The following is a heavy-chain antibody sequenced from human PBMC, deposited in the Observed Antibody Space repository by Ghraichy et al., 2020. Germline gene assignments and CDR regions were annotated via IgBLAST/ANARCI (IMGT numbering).Heavy chain of an antibody. CDR1: GYTFTSYG. J-gene: IGHJ4*02. V-gene: IGHV1-18*04. CDR3: ARDHTYYYDSSGYFLFDY. CDR2: ISAYNGNT. D-gene: IGHD3-22*01. Sequence: ASVKVSCKASGYTFTSYGISWVRQAPGQGLEWMGWISAYNGNTNYAQKLQGRVTMTTDTSTSTAYMELRSLRSDDTAVYYCARDHTYYYDSSGYFLFDYWGQGTLVTVSS.